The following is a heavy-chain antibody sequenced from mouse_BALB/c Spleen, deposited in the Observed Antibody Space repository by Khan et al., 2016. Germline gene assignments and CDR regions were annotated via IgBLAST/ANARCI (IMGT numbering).Heavy chain of an antibody. J-gene: IGHJ2*01. D-gene: IGHD1-1*01. CDR2: ILPGSTST. CDR3: ARSVEEYFDY. V-gene: IGHV1-9*01. Sequence: VRLQESGAELMKPGASVKISCKATGYTFSTYWIEWVKQRPGHGLEWIGEILPGSTSTNYNEKFKGKATFTADTSSNTAYMQLSSLTSEDSAVYYCARSVEEYFDYWGQGTTLTVSS. CDR1: GYTFSTYW.